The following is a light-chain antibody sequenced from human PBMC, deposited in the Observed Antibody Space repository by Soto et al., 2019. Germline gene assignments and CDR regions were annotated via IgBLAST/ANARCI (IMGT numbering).Light chain of an antibody. CDR3: QQRYNSWT. V-gene: IGKV3-11*01. CDR2: GAS. Sequence: VLTQSPATLSLSPGERATLSCRASPSVGNYLAWYQQKSGQAPSLLIYGASNRATGIPARFSGSGSGTDFTLTISSLEPEDFAVYYCQQRYNSWTFGQGTRVEIK. CDR1: PSVGNY. J-gene: IGKJ1*01.